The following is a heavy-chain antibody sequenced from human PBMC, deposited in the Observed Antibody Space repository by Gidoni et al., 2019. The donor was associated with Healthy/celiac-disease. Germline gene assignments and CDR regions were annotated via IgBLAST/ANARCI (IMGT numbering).Heavy chain of an antibody. CDR1: GGSISSGGYY. J-gene: IGHJ4*02. D-gene: IGHD2-2*01. V-gene: IGHV4-31*03. Sequence: QVQLQESGPGLVKPSQTLSLTCPVSGGSISSGGYYWSWIRQHPGKGLEWIGYIYYSGSTYYNPALKSRVTIAVDTSKNQFSLKLSSVTAADTAVYYCARAKGYQLRWDFDYWGQGTLVTVSS. CDR2: IYYSGST. CDR3: ARAKGYQLRWDFDY.